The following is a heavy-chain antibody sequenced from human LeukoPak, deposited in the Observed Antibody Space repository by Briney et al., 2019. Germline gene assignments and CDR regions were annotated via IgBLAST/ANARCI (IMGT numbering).Heavy chain of an antibody. V-gene: IGHV3-7*01. D-gene: IGHD5-18*01. J-gene: IGHJ4*02. CDR1: GFTFNSYW. CDR3: ARGSGYSYGHDY. Sequence: GGSLRLSCAVSGFTFNSYWMSWDRQAPGKGLEWVANIKEDGSEQFSVDSVKGRFTISRDNAKNSLYLQMNSLRAEDTAVYYCARGSGYSYGHDYWGQGTLVTVSS. CDR2: IKEDGSEQ.